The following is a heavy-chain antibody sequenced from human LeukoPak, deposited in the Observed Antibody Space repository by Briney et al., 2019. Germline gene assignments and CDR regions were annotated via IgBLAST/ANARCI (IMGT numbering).Heavy chain of an antibody. CDR1: GGSISSHY. D-gene: IGHD5-12*01. J-gene: IGHJ4*02. CDR2: IYYSGST. CDR3: ARESYDSFDY. Sequence: SETLSLTCTVSGGSISSHYWSWIRQPPGKGQEWIGYIYYSGSTNYNPSLKSRVTISVDTSKNQFSLKLSSVTAADTAVYYCARESYDSFDYWGQGTLVTVPS. V-gene: IGHV4-59*11.